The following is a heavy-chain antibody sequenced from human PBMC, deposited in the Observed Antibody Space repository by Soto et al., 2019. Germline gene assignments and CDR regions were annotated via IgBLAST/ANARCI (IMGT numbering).Heavy chain of an antibody. V-gene: IGHV3-30*18. CDR3: AKDLSMTPNSQVSHNWFDP. CDR1: GFSFSSYG. CDR2: ISYDGSNK. D-gene: IGHD1-1*01. Sequence: GGSLTLSCAASGFSFSSYGMHWVRQAPGKGLEWVAVISYDGSNKYYADSVKGRFTISRDNSKNTLYLQMNSLRAEDTAVYYCAKDLSMTPNSQVSHNWFDPWGQGTLVTVSS. J-gene: IGHJ5*02.